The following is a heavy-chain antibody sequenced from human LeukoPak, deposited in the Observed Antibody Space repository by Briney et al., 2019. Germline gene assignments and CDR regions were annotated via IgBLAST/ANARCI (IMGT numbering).Heavy chain of an antibody. CDR2: ISSSSSTI. J-gene: IGHJ4*02. Sequence: GGSLRLSCAASGFTFSTYSMNWVRQAPGKGLEWVSYISSSSSTIYYAEAVKGRFTISKDNAKNSLYLQMNSLRAEYTAVYYCATLSVVVVPAELNWGQGTLVTVSS. CDR1: GFTFSTYS. D-gene: IGHD2-15*01. V-gene: IGHV3-48*01. CDR3: ATLSVVVVPAELN.